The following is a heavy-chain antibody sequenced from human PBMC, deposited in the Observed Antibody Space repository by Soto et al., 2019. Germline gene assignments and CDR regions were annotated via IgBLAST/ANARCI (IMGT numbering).Heavy chain of an antibody. CDR3: AAGTYSRQED. CDR2: ISYDGSNK. Sequence: GGSLRLSCAASGFTFSSYAMHWVRQAPGKGLEWVAVISYDGSNKYYADSVKGRFTISRDNSKNTLYLQMNSLRAEDTAVYYCAAGTYSRQEDWGQGTLVTVSS. D-gene: IGHD6-13*01. V-gene: IGHV3-30-3*01. CDR1: GFTFSSYA. J-gene: IGHJ4*02.